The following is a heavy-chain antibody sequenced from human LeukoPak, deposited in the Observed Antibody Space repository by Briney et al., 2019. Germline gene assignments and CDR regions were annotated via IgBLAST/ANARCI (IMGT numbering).Heavy chain of an antibody. V-gene: IGHV3-30*04. D-gene: IGHD2-8*01. CDR2: ISYDGSNK. CDR3: ARDLRAIVLMVYVYGDDPGYMDV. Sequence: GGSLRLSCAASGFTFSSYAMHWARQAPGKGLEWVAVISYDGSNKYYADSVKGRFTISRDNSKNTLYLQMNSLRAEDTAVYYCARDLRAIVLMVYVYGDDPGYMDVWGKGTTVTVSS. J-gene: IGHJ6*03. CDR1: GFTFSSYA.